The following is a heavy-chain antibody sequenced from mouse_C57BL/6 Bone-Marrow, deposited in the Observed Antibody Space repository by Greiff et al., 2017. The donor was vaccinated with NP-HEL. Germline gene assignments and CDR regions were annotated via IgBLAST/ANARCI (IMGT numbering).Heavy chain of an antibody. D-gene: IGHD1-1*01. V-gene: IGHV1-81*01. CDR3: ASDYYGSSYRYFDV. Sequence: QVQLQQSGAELARPGASVKLSCKASGYTFTSYGISWVKQRTGQGLEWIGEIYTRSGNTYYNEKFKGKATLTADKSSSTAYMELRSLTSEDSAVYFCASDYYGSSYRYFDVWGTGTTVTVSS. J-gene: IGHJ1*03. CDR1: GYTFTSYG. CDR2: IYTRSGNT.